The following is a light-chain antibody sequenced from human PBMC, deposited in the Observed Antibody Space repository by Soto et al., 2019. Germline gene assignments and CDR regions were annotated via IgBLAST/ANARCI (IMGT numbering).Light chain of an antibody. Sequence: EIVLTHSPATLSLSPLEIATLSCSASQSVSSYLAWYQQKPGQAPRLLIYSASSRATGIPDRFSGSGSGTDFTLTISRLEPEDFAVYYCQKYNNWPRKFGQGTKVDIK. J-gene: IGKJ1*01. V-gene: IGKV3-11*01. CDR1: QSVSSY. CDR2: SAS. CDR3: QKYNNWPRK.